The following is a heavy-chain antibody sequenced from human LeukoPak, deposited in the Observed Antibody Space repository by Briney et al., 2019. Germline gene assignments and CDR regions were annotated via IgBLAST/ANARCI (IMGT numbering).Heavy chain of an antibody. CDR2: ISYDGSDQ. D-gene: IGHD1-26*01. CDR1: GFTFSNYA. V-gene: IGHV3-30*04. J-gene: IGHJ4*02. Sequence: GRSLRLSCAASGFTFSNYAMHWVRQAPGKGLEWVAVISYDGSDQYYADSVKGRFTISRDNSKNTLYLQMNSLRAEDTAVYYCARSGSYSRVYFDYWGQGTLVTVSS. CDR3: ARSGSYSRVYFDY.